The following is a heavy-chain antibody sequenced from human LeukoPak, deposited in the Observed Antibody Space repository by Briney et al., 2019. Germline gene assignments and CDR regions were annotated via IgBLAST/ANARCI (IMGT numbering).Heavy chain of an antibody. D-gene: IGHD5-18*01. V-gene: IGHV3-53*01. J-gene: IGHJ4*02. CDR3: ARAMRGYSYILEH. CDR1: GFTVSSNY. CDR2: IYSGGST. Sequence: GGSLRLSCAASGFTVSSNYMSWVRQAPGKGLEWVSVIYSGGSTYYSDSVKGRFTISRDNSKNTLYLQMNSLRAEDTAVYYCARAMRGYSYILEHWGQGTLVTVSS.